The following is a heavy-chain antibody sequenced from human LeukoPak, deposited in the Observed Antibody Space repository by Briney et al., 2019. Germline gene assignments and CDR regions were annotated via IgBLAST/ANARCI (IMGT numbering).Heavy chain of an antibody. Sequence: SETLSLTCTVSGGSISSYYWSWIRQPPGKGLEWIGYIYYGGSTNYNPSLKSRVTISVDTSKNQFSLKLSSVTAADTAVYYCARDHYYDSSGYSPPPHYYGMDVWGQGTTVTVSS. CDR1: GGSISSYY. V-gene: IGHV4-59*01. J-gene: IGHJ6*02. D-gene: IGHD3-22*01. CDR2: IYYGGST. CDR3: ARDHYYDSSGYSPPPHYYGMDV.